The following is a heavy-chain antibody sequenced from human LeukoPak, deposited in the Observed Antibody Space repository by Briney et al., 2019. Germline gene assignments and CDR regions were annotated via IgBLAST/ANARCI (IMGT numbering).Heavy chain of an antibody. CDR2: IYYSGST. CDR3: ARGQGSTWTGWFDP. D-gene: IGHD6-13*01. Sequence: SETLSLTCTVSGDSTSSYYWSWIRQPPGKGLEWIGYIYYSGSTEYNPSLKSRVTILVDTSKNQFSLKLSSVTAADTAVYFCARGQGSTWTGWFDPWGQGTLVTVSS. J-gene: IGHJ5*02. CDR1: GDSTSSYY. V-gene: IGHV4-59*01.